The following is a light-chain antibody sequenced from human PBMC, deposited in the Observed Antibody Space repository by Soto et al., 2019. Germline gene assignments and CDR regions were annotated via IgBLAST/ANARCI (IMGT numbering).Light chain of an antibody. Sequence: EIVLTQSPATLSLSPGERATLSCRASQSVSRYLAWYQQKPGQAPRLLIYDASNRATGIPARFSGSGSGTDFSLTISRLEPEDSAVYYCQQYGSSLLTFGGGTKVDIK. CDR3: QQYGSSLLT. CDR2: DAS. V-gene: IGKV3-11*01. J-gene: IGKJ4*01. CDR1: QSVSRY.